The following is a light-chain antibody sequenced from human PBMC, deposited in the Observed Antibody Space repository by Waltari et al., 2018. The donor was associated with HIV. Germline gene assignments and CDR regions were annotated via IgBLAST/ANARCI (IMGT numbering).Light chain of an antibody. CDR3: SSVANSVTLSVL. Sequence: QFALTQPASVSGSPGQSITISCSGTSSAIGYYNYFSWYQQHPGKAPKLMIYEVSNRPSGISNRFSGSKSGNTASLTISALQAEDEADYFCSSVANSVTLSVLFGGGTKLTVL. CDR1: SSAIGYYNY. J-gene: IGLJ3*02. CDR2: EVS. V-gene: IGLV2-14*01.